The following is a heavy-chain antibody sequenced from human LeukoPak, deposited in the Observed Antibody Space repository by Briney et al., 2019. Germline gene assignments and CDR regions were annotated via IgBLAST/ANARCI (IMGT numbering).Heavy chain of an antibody. V-gene: IGHV3-11*04. CDR2: ISSSGSTI. CDR3: ARDLTEYYYDSSGYHGGNY. CDR1: GSTFSDYY. Sequence: GGSLRLSCAASGSTFSDYYMSWIRQAPGKGLEWVSYISSSGSTIYYAVSVKGRFTISRDNAKNSLYLQMNSLRAEDTAVYYCARDLTEYYYDSSGYHGGNYWGQGTLVTVSS. J-gene: IGHJ4*02. D-gene: IGHD3-22*01.